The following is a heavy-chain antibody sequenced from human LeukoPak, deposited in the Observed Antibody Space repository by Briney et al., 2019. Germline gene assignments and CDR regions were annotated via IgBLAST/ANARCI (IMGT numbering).Heavy chain of an antibody. CDR3: AHVYVIGKTYYDFWSGYYFDY. CDR1: GLSLSTSGVG. Sequence: SGPTLVKPTQTLTLTCTFSGLSLSTSGVGVGWIRQPPRKALEWLALIYWDDDKRYSPSLKSRLTITKDTSKNQVVLTMTNMDPVDTATYYCAHVYVIGKTYYDFWSGYYFDYWGQGTLVTVSS. D-gene: IGHD3-3*01. J-gene: IGHJ4*02. CDR2: IYWDDDK. V-gene: IGHV2-5*02.